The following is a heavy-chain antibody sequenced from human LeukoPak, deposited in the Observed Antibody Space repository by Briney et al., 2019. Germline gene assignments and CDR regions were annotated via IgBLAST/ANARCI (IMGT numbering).Heavy chain of an antibody. CDR2: IIPILGIA. V-gene: IGHV1-69*02. CDR1: GGTFSSYT. J-gene: IGHJ6*02. CDR3: ARAAGIATALTPYGMDV. Sequence: ASVKVSCKASGGTFSSYTISWVRQAPGQGLEWMGRIIPILGIANYAQKFQGRVTITADKSTSTAYMELSSLRSEDTAVYYCARAAGIATALTPYGMDVWGQGTTVTVSS. D-gene: IGHD1-26*01.